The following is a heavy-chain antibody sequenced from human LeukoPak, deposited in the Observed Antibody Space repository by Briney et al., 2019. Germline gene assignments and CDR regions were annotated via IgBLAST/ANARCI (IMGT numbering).Heavy chain of an antibody. CDR3: ARGGPAAGRFDY. D-gene: IGHD6-13*01. V-gene: IGHV3-66*01. J-gene: IGHJ4*02. CDR1: GFTVSSNY. Sequence: GGSLRLSCAASGFTVSSNYMSWVRQAPGKGLEWVSVIYSGGSTYYADSVKGRFTISRDNSKSTLYLQMNSLRAVDTAVYYCARGGPAAGRFDYWGQGTMVTVSS. CDR2: IYSGGST.